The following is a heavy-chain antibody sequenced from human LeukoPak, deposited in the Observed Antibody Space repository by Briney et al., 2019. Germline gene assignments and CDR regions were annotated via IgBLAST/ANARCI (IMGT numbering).Heavy chain of an antibody. D-gene: IGHD5-24*01. J-gene: IGHJ4*02. CDR1: GGSISGSNYY. Sequence: SETLSLTCIVSGGSISGSNYYWGWIRQPPGMGLEWIGSIFYSGRTYFNPSLKSRVTISVDTSKNQFSLRLRSVTAADTAVHYCARHEEEDGYNAKTLDYWGQGALVTVSS. V-gene: IGHV4-39*01. CDR2: IFYSGRT. CDR3: ARHEEEDGYNAKTLDY.